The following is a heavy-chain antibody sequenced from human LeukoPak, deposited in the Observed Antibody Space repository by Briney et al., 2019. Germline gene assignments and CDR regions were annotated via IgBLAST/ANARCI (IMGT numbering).Heavy chain of an antibody. CDR2: IYTSGST. J-gene: IGHJ4*02. V-gene: IGHV4-61*02. CDR3: ARDGGSGSLNYFDY. D-gene: IGHD6-19*01. Sequence: PSETLSLTCTVSGDSISSGSYYWSWIRQPAGKGLEWIGRIYTSGSTNYNPSLKSRVTISVDTSKNQFSLKLSSVTAADTAVYYCARDGGSGSLNYFDYWGQGTLVTVSS. CDR1: GDSISSGSYY.